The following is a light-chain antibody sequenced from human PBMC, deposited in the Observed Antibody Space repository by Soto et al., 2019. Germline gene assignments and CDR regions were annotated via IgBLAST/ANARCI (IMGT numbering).Light chain of an antibody. V-gene: IGLV2-11*03. CDR3: CSYAGSYTHYV. CDR2: AVT. Sequence: NSSDVGGYNYVSWYQQYPGKAPKVMIYAVTKRPSGVPDRISGSKSGNTASLTISGLQAEDEADYYCCSYAGSYTHYVFGTGTKVTVL. J-gene: IGLJ1*01. CDR1: SSDVGGYNY.